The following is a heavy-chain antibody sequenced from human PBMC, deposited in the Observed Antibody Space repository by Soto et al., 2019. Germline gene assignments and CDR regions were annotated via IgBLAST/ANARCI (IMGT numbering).Heavy chain of an antibody. D-gene: IGHD3-3*01. J-gene: IGHJ4*02. CDR1: GGSISSSY. CDR2: IYYTGGT. V-gene: IGHV4-59*01. CDR3: ARHYDFWSGYYDY. Sequence: SETLSLTCTVSGGSISSSYWSWIRQPPGKALEWIGYIYYTGGTSYNPSLKSRVIISEDTSKNQFSLKLSSVTAADTAVYYCARHYDFWSGYYDYWGQGTLVTVSS.